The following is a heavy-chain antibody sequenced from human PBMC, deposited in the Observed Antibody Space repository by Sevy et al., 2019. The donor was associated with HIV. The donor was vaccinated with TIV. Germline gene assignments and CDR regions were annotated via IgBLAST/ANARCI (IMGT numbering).Heavy chain of an antibody. CDR3: ARVGATSWFDY. V-gene: IGHV3-48*01. CDR2: ISSSSTI. D-gene: IGHD1-26*01. J-gene: IGHJ4*02. CDR1: GFTFSSYS. Sequence: GGSLRFSCAASGFTFSSYSMNWVRQAPGKGLEWVSYISSSSTIYYADSVKGRFTISRDNAKNSLYLQMNSLRAEDTAVYYCARVGATSWFDYWGQGTLVTVSS.